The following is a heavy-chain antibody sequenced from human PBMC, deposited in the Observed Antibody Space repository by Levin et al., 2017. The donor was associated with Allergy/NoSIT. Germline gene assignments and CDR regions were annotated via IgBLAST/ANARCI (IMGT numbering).Heavy chain of an antibody. CDR1: GGSISSGSYY. J-gene: IGHJ4*02. V-gene: IGHV4-61*02. CDR2: IYTSGST. D-gene: IGHD3-10*01. Sequence: SETLSLTCTVSGGSISSGSYYWSWIRQPAGKGLEWIGRIYTSGSTNYNPSLKSRVTISVDTSKNQFSLKLSSVTAADTAVYYCARRSSHYYGSGSYDYWGQGTLVTVSS. CDR3: ARRSSHYYGSGSYDY.